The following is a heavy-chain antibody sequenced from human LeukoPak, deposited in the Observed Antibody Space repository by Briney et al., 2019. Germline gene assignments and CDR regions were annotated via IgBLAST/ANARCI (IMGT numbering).Heavy chain of an antibody. CDR3: ARDSISGWSFDY. J-gene: IGHJ4*02. Sequence: GGSLRLSCAASGFNFSSFSMNWVRQAPGKGLEWLSYISVTSTTIYYADSVKGRFTIFRDNAKSSLYLQMNSLRDEDTAVYYGARDSISGWSFDYWGQGNLVTVSS. CDR1: GFNFSSFS. V-gene: IGHV3-48*02. CDR2: ISVTSTTI. D-gene: IGHD6-19*01.